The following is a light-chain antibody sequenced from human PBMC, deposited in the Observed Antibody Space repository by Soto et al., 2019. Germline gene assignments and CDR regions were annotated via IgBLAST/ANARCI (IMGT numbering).Light chain of an antibody. CDR1: SSDVGGYSH. CDR3: SSYAGSNNFV. Sequence: QSVLTQPPSASGSPGQSVTISCTGTSSDVGGYSHVSWYQQHPGKAPKLMIYEVSKRPSGVPDRFSGSKSGNTASLTVSGLQAEDEADYYCSSYAGSNNFVFGTGTKVTVL. V-gene: IGLV2-8*01. CDR2: EVS. J-gene: IGLJ1*01.